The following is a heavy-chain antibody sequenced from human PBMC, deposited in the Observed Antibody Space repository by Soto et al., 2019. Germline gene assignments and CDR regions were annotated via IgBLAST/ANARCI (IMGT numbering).Heavy chain of an antibody. J-gene: IGHJ5*02. Sequence: QVQLQESGPGLVKPSQTLSLTCTVSGGSISSGDYYWSWIRQPPGKGLEWIGYIYYSGSTYYNPCRKRRVXXSXDXXKNQFSLTLSSVTAADTAVYYCARVDNWNSYWFDPWGQGTLVTVSS. V-gene: IGHV4-30-4*01. CDR2: IYYSGST. CDR1: GGSISSGDYY. CDR3: ARVDNWNSYWFDP. D-gene: IGHD1-7*01.